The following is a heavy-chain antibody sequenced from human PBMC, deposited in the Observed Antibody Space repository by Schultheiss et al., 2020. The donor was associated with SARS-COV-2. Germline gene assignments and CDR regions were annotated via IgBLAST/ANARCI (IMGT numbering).Heavy chain of an antibody. V-gene: IGHV1-18*01. D-gene: IGHD2-21*01. J-gene: IGHJ6*02. CDR3: ARGYCGGDCYIPVYYYGMDV. CDR2: INPSGGST. CDR1: GYTLTTYG. Sequence: ASVKVSCKASGYTLTTYGISWVRQAPGQGLEWMGIINPSGGSTSYAQKFQGRVTMTTDTSTSTAYMELRSLRSDDTAVYYCARGYCGGDCYIPVYYYGMDVWGQGTTVTVSS.